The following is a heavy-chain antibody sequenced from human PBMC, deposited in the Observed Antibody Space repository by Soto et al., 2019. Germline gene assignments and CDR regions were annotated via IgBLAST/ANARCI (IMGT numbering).Heavy chain of an antibody. V-gene: IGHV1-69*01. D-gene: IGHD3-3*01. Sequence: QVQLVQSGAEVKKPGSSVKVSCKASGGTFSSYAISWVRQAPGQGLEWMGGIIPIFGTANYAQKFQDRVTITADESTSTAYMELSSLRSEDTAVYYCARGARDDFWSGYYIGYYFDYWGQGTLVTVSS. CDR1: GGTFSSYA. CDR2: IIPIFGTA. J-gene: IGHJ4*02. CDR3: ARGARDDFWSGYYIGYYFDY.